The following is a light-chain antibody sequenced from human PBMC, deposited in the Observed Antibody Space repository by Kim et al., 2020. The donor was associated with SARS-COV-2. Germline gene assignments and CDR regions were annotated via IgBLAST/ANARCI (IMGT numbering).Light chain of an antibody. Sequence: KTVTIACPGRSGSIASNFVQWYQQRPGSAPTTVIYEDNQRPSGVPDRFSGSIDSSSNSASLTISGLKTEDEADYCCQSYDSSNQGVFGGGTQLTVL. CDR1: SGSIASNF. J-gene: IGLJ2*01. V-gene: IGLV6-57*02. CDR3: QSYDSSNQGV. CDR2: EDN.